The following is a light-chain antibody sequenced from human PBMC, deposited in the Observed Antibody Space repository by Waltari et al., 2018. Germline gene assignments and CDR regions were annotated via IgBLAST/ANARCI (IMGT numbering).Light chain of an antibody. CDR2: KAS. V-gene: IGKV1-5*03. CDR3: QQYKTFWLT. Sequence: DIHMTQSPSTLSASVVDSFTTTCRASQSIGSWLAWYQQKPGKAPNILVYKASSLERGVPSRFSGSGSETEFTLTISSLQPEDFATYYCQQYKTFWLTFGGGTKVDIK. CDR1: QSIGSW. J-gene: IGKJ4*01.